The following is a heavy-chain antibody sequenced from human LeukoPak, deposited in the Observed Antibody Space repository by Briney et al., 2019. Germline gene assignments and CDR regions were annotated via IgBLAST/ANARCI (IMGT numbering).Heavy chain of an antibody. V-gene: IGHV3-30*18. J-gene: IGHJ4*02. D-gene: IGHD3-10*01. Sequence: GGSLRLSCAASGFTFSSYGMHWVRQAPGKGLEWVAVISYDGSNKYYADSVKGRFTISRDNSKNTLYLQMNSLRAEDTAVYYCAKSTYYYGSGDWGQGTLVTVSS. CDR1: GFTFSSYG. CDR2: ISYDGSNK. CDR3: AKSTYYYGSGD.